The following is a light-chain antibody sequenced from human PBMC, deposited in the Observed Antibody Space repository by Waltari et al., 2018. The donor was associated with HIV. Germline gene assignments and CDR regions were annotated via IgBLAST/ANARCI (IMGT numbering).Light chain of an antibody. CDR1: QTIFYSSKTKNY. V-gene: IGKV4-1*01. CDR2: WAS. CDR3: QQYYSNPPT. J-gene: IGKJ1*01. Sequence: DIVMTQSPDSLALSLGEGATINCKSSQTIFYSSKTKNYLACYQQRPGQTPKLLIYWASTRDSGVPDRFSGSGSGTDFTLTISNLQSEDVAIYFCQQYYSNPPTFGQGTKVEVK.